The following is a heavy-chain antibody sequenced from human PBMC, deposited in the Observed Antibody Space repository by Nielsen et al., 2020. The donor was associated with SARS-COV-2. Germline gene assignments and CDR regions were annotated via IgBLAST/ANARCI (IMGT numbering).Heavy chain of an antibody. Sequence: GESLKISCAASGFTFRSYEMNWVRQAPGKGLEWVSYISSSGSTIYYADSAKGRFTISRDNAKNSLYLQMNSLRAEDTAVYYCTRVQYCSSSSCYGGFDYWGQGTLVTVSS. D-gene: IGHD2-2*01. CDR2: ISSSGSTI. CDR1: GFTFRSYE. J-gene: IGHJ4*02. V-gene: IGHV3-48*03. CDR3: TRVQYCSSSSCYGGFDY.